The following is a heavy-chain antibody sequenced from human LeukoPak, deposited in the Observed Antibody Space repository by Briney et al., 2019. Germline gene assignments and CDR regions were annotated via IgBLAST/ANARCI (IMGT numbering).Heavy chain of an antibody. J-gene: IGHJ4*02. V-gene: IGHV4-39*01. Sequence: SGTLSLTCTVSGGSFSSTSFYWGWIRQPPGKGLEWIGSIYYSGTTYYSPSLKSRVTISVDTSKNQFSLKLSSVTAADTAVYYCARYGSGTYYSSVSDYWGQGTLVTVSS. CDR1: GGSFSSTSFY. CDR2: IYYSGTT. D-gene: IGHD3-10*01. CDR3: ARYGSGTYYSSVSDY.